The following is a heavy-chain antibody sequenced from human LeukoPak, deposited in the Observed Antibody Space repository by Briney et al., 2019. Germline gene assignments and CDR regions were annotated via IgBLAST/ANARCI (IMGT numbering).Heavy chain of an antibody. V-gene: IGHV4-39*01. D-gene: IGHD6-19*01. J-gene: IGHJ4*02. Sequence: PSETLSLTCTVSGGSISSSSYYWGWIRQPPGKGLEWIGSIYYSGSTYYNPSLKSRVTISVDTSKNQFSLKLSSVTAADTAVYYCARAGYSSGWYYLDYWGQGTLVTVSS. CDR2: IYYSGST. CDR3: ARAGYSSGWYYLDY. CDR1: GGSISSSSYY.